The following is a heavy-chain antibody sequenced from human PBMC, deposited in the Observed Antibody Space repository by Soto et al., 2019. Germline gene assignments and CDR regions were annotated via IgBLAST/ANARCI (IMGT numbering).Heavy chain of an antibody. CDR3: ASRLRYFDQNWFDP. CDR2: IYYSGST. V-gene: IGHV4-39*01. CDR1: GGSISSSSYY. D-gene: IGHD3-9*01. Sequence: SETLSLTCTVSGGSISSSSYYWGWIRQPPGKGLEWIGSIYYSGSTYYNPSLKSRVTISVDTSKNQFSLKLSSVTAADTAVYYCASRLRYFDQNWFDPWGQGTLVTVSS. J-gene: IGHJ5*02.